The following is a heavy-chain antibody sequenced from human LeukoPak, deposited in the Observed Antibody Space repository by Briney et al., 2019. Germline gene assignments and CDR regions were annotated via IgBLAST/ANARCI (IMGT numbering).Heavy chain of an antibody. CDR1: GFTFSSYW. J-gene: IGHJ4*02. CDR3: ARVGGAAGTAAAGFDI. Sequence: GGSLRLSCAASGFTFSSYWMHWVRQAPGEGLVWVSRIKSDGSVTWYADSVKGRFTVSRDNAMNSLFLHMTNLGAEDTAIYYCARVGGAAGTAAAGFDIWGQGTLVAVSS. V-gene: IGHV3-74*01. CDR2: IKSDGSVT. D-gene: IGHD6-13*01.